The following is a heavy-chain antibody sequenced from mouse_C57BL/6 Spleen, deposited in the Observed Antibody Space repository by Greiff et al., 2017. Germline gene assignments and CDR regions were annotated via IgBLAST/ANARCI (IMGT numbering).Heavy chain of an antibody. J-gene: IGHJ4*01. CDR1: GYTFTSYW. Sequence: QVQLQQPGAELVKPGASVKMSCKASGYTFTSYWITWVKQRPGQGLEWIGDIYPGSGSTNYNEKFKSKATLTVDTSSSTAYMQLSSLTSEDSAVYYCARGIDSSGYGAMDYWGQGTSVTVSS. D-gene: IGHD3-2*02. CDR2: IYPGSGST. V-gene: IGHV1-55*01. CDR3: ARGIDSSGYGAMDY.